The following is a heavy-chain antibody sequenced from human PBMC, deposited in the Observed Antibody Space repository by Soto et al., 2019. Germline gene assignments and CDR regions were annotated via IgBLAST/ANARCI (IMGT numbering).Heavy chain of an antibody. CDR1: GFTFSNYA. CDR3: ANESYFATLGPPRPKS. CDR2: ISGSGGST. Sequence: GGSLRLSCAASGFTFSNYAVTWVRQAPGKGLEWVSTISGSGGSTYYADSVKGRFTISRDNSKNTLCLQMNSLRAEDTAVYYCANESYFATLGPPRPKSWGQGPLVTVSS. J-gene: IGHJ4*02. V-gene: IGHV3-23*01. D-gene: IGHD3-10*01.